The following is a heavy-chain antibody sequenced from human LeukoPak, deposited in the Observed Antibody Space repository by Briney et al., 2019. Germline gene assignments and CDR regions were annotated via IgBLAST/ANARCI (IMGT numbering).Heavy chain of an antibody. J-gene: IGHJ4*02. D-gene: IGHD3-22*01. V-gene: IGHV3-23*01. Sequence: GGSLRLSCAASGFSFRSYGMSWVRQAPGKGLEWVSAITASGGSTYYADSVKGRFTISRDNSKNTLYLQMNSLRAEDTAEYFCAKRSYYDSSGRYFFDYWGQGTLVAVSS. CDR3: AKRSYYDSSGRYFFDY. CDR2: ITASGGST. CDR1: GFSFRSYG.